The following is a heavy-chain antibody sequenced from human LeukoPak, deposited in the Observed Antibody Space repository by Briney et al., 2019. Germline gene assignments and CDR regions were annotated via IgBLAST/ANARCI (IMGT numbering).Heavy chain of an antibody. V-gene: IGHV4-39*01. CDR2: VYYSGGT. CDR1: GGSISSSTYY. Sequence: SETLSLTCTVSGGSISSSTYYWGWISQPPGTGLEWIGSVYYSGGTYYNPSLKSRVTISVDTSKNQFSLKLSSVTAADTAVYYCARQVRGCYDCWGQGTLVTVSS. CDR3: ARQVRGCYDC. J-gene: IGHJ4*02. D-gene: IGHD2-15*01.